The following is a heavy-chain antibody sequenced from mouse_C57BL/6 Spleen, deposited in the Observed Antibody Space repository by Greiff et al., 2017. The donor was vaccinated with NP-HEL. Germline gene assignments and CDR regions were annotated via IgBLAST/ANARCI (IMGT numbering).Heavy chain of an antibody. D-gene: IGHD1-1*01. CDR3: ASGEVLRYYYAMDY. CDR2: IDPNSGGT. V-gene: IGHV1-72*01. Sequence: QVQLQQPGAELVKPGASVKLSCKASGYTFTSYWMHWVKQRPGRGLEWIGRIDPNSGGTKYNEKFKSKATLTVDKPSSTAYMQLSSLTSEDSAVYYCASGEVLRYYYAMDYWGQGTSVTVSS. CDR1: GYTFTSYW. J-gene: IGHJ4*01.